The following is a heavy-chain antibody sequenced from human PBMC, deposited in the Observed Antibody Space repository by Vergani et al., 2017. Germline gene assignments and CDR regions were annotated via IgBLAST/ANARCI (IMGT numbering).Heavy chain of an antibody. D-gene: IGHD4-17*01. CDR1: GFTFSNAW. CDR2: ISYDGSNK. CDR3: ARDLYGDGDY. V-gene: IGHV3-30-3*01. Sequence: VQLVESGGGLVKPGGSLRLSCAASGFTFSNAWMSWVRQAPGKGLEWVAVISYDGSNKYYADSVKGRFTISRDNSKNTLYLQMNSLRAEDTAVYYCARDLYGDGDYWGQGTLVTVSS. J-gene: IGHJ4*02.